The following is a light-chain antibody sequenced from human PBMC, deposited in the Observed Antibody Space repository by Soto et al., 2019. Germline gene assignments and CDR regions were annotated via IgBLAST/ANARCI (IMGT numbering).Light chain of an antibody. CDR3: CSYAGSYTFDV. V-gene: IGLV2-11*01. CDR1: SSDVGGYNY. CDR2: DVT. Sequence: VLTQPRSVSGSPGQSVTISCTGTSSDVGGYNYVSWYQQHPGKAPKLMIYDVTKRPSGVPDRFSGSKSGNTASLTISGLQAEDEADYYCCSYAGSYTFDVFGSGTKVTVL. J-gene: IGLJ1*01.